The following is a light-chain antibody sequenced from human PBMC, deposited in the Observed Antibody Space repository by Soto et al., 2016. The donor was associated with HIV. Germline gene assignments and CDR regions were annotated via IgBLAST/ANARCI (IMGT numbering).Light chain of an antibody. J-gene: IGKJ1*01. CDR3: MQALQAWT. CDR1: QSLLHSNGYNY. CDR2: LGS. V-gene: IGKV2-28*01. Sequence: IVMTQTPLSLSVTPGQPASISCKSSQSLLHSNGYNYLDWYLQKPGQSPQLLIYLGSNRASGVPDRFSGSGSGTDFTLKISRVEAEDVGVYYCMQALQAWTFGQGTKVEIK.